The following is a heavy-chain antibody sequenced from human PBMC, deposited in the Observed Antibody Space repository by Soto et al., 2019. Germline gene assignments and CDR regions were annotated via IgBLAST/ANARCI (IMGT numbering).Heavy chain of an antibody. Sequence: GESLKISCKGSGYSFTSYWIGWVRQMPGKGLEWMGIIYPGDSDTRYSPSFQGQVTISADKSISTAYLQWSSLKASDTAMYYCARLINYDILTGLNWLDPWGQGTLVTVSS. V-gene: IGHV5-51*01. D-gene: IGHD3-9*01. CDR1: GYSFTSYW. CDR3: ARLINYDILTGLNWLDP. CDR2: IYPGDSDT. J-gene: IGHJ5*02.